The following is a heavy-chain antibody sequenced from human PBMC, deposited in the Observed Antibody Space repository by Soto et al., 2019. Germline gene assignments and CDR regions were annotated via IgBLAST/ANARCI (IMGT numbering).Heavy chain of an antibody. V-gene: IGHV3-7*05. CDR2: IKYDGSET. Sequence: PGGSLRLSCEASGFTFSSYWMNWVRPAPGKGLEWVASIKYDGSETFYVDSVKGRCTIFRDDTKKSLHLQMNSLRAEDTAVYYCARGAESSSMYGLNFDYWGQGALVTVSS. CDR1: GFTFSSYW. CDR3: ARGAESSSMYGLNFDY. J-gene: IGHJ4*02. D-gene: IGHD2-2*01.